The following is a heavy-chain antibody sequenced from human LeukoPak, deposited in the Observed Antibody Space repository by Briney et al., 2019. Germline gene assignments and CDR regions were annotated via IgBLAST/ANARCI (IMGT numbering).Heavy chain of an antibody. CDR2: IYTSGST. J-gene: IGHJ6*03. D-gene: IGHD3-10*01. CDR1: GGSISSGSYY. V-gene: IGHV4-61*02. CDR3: ARTDGDYYYYYMDV. Sequence: TLSLTCTVSGGSISSGSYYWSWIRQPAGKGLEWIGRIYTSGSTNYNPSLKSRVTISVDTSKNQFSLKLSSVTAADTAVYYCARTDGDYYYYYMDVWGKGTTVIISS.